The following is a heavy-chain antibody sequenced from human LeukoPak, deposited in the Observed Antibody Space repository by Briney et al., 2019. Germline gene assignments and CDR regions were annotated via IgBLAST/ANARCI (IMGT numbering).Heavy chain of an antibody. J-gene: IGHJ3*02. Sequence: GGSLRLSCAASGFTVSTYWMHWVRQTPGMGLVWVSRINPDGSSPTYADSVKGRFTISRDNSKNTLYLQMDSLRAEDTAVYYCAKGKGYCSSTSCYHSGAFDIWGQGTMVTVSS. D-gene: IGHD2-2*01. CDR3: AKGKGYCSSTSCYHSGAFDI. CDR2: INPDGSSP. CDR1: GFTVSTYW. V-gene: IGHV3-74*03.